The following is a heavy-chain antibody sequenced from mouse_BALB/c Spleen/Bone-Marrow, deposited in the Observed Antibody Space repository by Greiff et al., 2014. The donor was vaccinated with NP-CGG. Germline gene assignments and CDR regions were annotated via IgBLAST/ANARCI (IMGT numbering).Heavy chain of an antibody. Sequence: EVQRVESGGGLVQPGGSLRLSCATSGFTFTDYYMSWVRQPPGKALEWLGFIRNKVKGYTTDYSASVKGRFTISRDNSQSILYLQMNTLRAEDSATYYCARDITTATGNWYFDVWGAGTTLTVSS. CDR1: GFTFTDYY. CDR2: IRNKVKGYTT. D-gene: IGHD1-2*01. CDR3: ARDITTATGNWYFDV. V-gene: IGHV7-3*02. J-gene: IGHJ1*01.